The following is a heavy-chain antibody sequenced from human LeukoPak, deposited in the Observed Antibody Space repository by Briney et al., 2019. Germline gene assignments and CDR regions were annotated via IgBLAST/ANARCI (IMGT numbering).Heavy chain of an antibody. Sequence: PGGSLRLSCAASGFTFSNAWMSWVRQAPGKGLEWVANIKKDGSEKYYVDSVKGRFTISRDNAKTSLYLQMNSLRVEDTAVYYCARDLSGVTGYTYGRGIDYWGQGTLVTVSS. CDR3: ARDLSGVTGYTYGRGIDY. V-gene: IGHV3-7*01. CDR2: IKKDGSEK. J-gene: IGHJ4*02. CDR1: GFTFSNAW. D-gene: IGHD5-18*01.